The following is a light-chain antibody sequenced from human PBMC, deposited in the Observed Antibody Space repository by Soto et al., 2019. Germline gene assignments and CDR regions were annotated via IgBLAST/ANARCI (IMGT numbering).Light chain of an antibody. J-gene: IGKJ1*01. Sequence: DIVMTQSPDSLAVSLGERATINCKSSQSVLYSPNNKNYLAWYQQKPGQPPKLLIYWASTRESGVPDRFSGSGSGTDFTLTISSLQAEDVAFYYCQQYHSAPQTFGQRTKVEIK. V-gene: IGKV4-1*01. CDR3: QQYHSAPQT. CDR2: WAS. CDR1: QSVLYSPNNKNY.